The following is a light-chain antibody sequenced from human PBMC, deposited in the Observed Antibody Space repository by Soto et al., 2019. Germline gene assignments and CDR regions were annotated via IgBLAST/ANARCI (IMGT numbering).Light chain of an antibody. Sequence: QSVLTQPASVSGSPGQSITISCTGTSSDVGGYNYVSWYQQRPGKAPKLMIYEVSNRPSGVSNRFSGSKSGNTASLTISGLQAEDEADYYCSSYTSSSTYVFGTGTK. J-gene: IGLJ1*01. CDR3: SSYTSSSTYV. CDR1: SSDVGGYNY. CDR2: EVS. V-gene: IGLV2-14*01.